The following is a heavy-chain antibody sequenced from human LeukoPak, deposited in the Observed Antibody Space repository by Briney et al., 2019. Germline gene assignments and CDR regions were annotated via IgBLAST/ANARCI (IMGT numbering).Heavy chain of an antibody. J-gene: IGHJ6*03. CDR3: ASGIAVAGTPLYYYYYMDV. Sequence: ASVKVSCKASGYTFTGYYMHWVRQAPGQGLEWMGWINPNSGGTNYAQKFQGRVTMTRDTSISTAYMELSRLRSDDTAVYYCASGIAVAGTPLYYYYYMDVWGKGTTVTVSS. CDR2: INPNSGGT. D-gene: IGHD6-19*01. V-gene: IGHV1-2*02. CDR1: GYTFTGYY.